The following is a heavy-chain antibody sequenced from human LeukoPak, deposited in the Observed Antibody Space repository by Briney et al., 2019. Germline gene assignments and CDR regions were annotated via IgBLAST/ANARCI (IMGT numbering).Heavy chain of an antibody. CDR1: GVSISSYY. V-gene: IGHV4-59*01. CDR3: ARGGGVAGTPYNPYDY. CDR2: IYYSGST. D-gene: IGHD6-19*01. Sequence: SETLSLTCTVSGVSISSYYWSWIRQPPGKGLEWIRYIYYSGSTNYNPSLKSRVTISVDTSKNQFSLKLSSVTAADTAVYYCARGGGVAGTPYNPYDYWGQGTLVTVSS. J-gene: IGHJ4*02.